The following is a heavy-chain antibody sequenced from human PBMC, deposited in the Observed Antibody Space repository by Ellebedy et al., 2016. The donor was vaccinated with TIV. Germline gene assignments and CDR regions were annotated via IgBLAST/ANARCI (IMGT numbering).Heavy chain of an antibody. V-gene: IGHV3-33*08. CDR2: IWYDGSNK. J-gene: IGHJ3*02. Sequence: PGGSLRLSCAASGFTFSSYGMHWVRQAPGKGLEWVAVIWYDGSNKYYADSVKGRFTISRDNSKNTLYLQMNSLRAEDTAVYYCARGIAVAGQILDAFDIWGQGTMVTVSS. CDR3: ARGIAVAGQILDAFDI. CDR1: GFTFSSYG. D-gene: IGHD6-19*01.